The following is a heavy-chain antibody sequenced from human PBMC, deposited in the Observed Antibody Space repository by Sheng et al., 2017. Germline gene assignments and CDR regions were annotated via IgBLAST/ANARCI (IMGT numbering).Heavy chain of an antibody. V-gene: IGHV1-69*04. CDR3: ARDSQDCSSTSCRAPLAWFDP. CDR1: GGTFSSYA. D-gene: IGHD2-2*01. Sequence: QVQLVQSGAEVKKPGSSVKVSCKASGGTFSSYAISWVRQAPGQGLEWMGGIIPILGIANYAQKFQGRVTITADKSTSTAYMELSSLRSEDTAVYYCARDSQDCSSTSCRAPLAWFDPWGQGTLVTVSS. CDR2: IIPILGIA. J-gene: IGHJ5*02.